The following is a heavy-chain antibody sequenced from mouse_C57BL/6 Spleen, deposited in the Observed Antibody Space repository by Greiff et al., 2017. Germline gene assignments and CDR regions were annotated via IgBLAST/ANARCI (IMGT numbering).Heavy chain of an antibody. V-gene: IGHV3-6*01. CDR2: ISYDGSN. CDR1: GFSITGGYY. Sequence: EVKLVESGPGLVKPSQSLSLTCSVTGFSITGGYYWNCLRKFQGNKLEWTGYISYDGSNNYTPSLKNRIAITRDTSKNQFFLKLKSVTTEDTATYYWARGGYDNDEGWFAYWGQGTLVTVSA. D-gene: IGHD2-4*01. J-gene: IGHJ3*01. CDR3: ARGGYDNDEGWFAY.